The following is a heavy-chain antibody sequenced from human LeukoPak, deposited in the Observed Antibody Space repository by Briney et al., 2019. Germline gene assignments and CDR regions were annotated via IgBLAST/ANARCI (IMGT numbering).Heavy chain of an antibody. J-gene: IGHJ4*02. CDR1: GFTFSSYA. Sequence: GGSLRLSCAASGFTFSSYAMSWVRQAPGKGLEWVSAISGSGGSTYYADSVKGRFTISRDNSKNTLYLQMNSLRAEDTAVYYCARDRSPYYDILTGYILWGQGTLVTVSS. V-gene: IGHV3-23*01. CDR2: ISGSGGST. D-gene: IGHD3-9*01. CDR3: ARDRSPYYDILTGYIL.